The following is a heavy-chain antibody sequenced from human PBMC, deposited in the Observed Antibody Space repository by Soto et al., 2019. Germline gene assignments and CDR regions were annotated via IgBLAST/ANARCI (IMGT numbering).Heavy chain of an antibody. J-gene: IGHJ6*02. CDR2: ISSSSSYT. CDR3: ARESSSWPIGDYYYYGMDV. D-gene: IGHD6-13*01. Sequence: GGSLRLSCAASGFTFSDYYMSWIRQAPGKGLEWVSYISSSSSYTNYADSVKGRFTISRDNAKNSLYLQMNSLRAEDTAVYYCARESSSWPIGDYYYYGMDVWGQGTTVTVSS. V-gene: IGHV3-11*06. CDR1: GFTFSDYY.